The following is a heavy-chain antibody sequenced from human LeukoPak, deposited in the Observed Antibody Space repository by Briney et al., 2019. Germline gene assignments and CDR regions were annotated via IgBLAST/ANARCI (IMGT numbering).Heavy chain of an antibody. Sequence: GGSLKLSCAASGFTFSGSAMHWVRQASGKGLEWVGRIRSKANSYATAYAASVKGRFTISRDDSKNTAYLQMNSLKTEDTAVYYCTSRTSSSPIDYWGQGTLVTVSS. D-gene: IGHD6-13*01. V-gene: IGHV3-73*01. CDR3: TSRTSSSPIDY. CDR2: IRSKANSYAT. CDR1: GFTFSGSA. J-gene: IGHJ4*02.